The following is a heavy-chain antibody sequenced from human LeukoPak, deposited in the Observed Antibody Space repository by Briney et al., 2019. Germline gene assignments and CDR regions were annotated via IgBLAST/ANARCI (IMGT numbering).Heavy chain of an antibody. D-gene: IGHD4-11*01. CDR1: GGSISSSSYY. Sequence: SETLSLTCTVSGGSISSSSYYWGWIRQPPGKGLEWIGSTYYSGSTYYNPSLKSRVTISVDTSKNQFSLKLSSVTAADTAVYYCARDVRPQYAYYMDVWGKGTTVTVSS. CDR3: ARDVRPQYAYYMDV. V-gene: IGHV4-39*07. CDR2: TYYSGST. J-gene: IGHJ6*03.